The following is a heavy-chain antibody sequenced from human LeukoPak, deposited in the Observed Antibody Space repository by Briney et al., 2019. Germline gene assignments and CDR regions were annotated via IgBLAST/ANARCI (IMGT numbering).Heavy chain of an antibody. CDR3: ATMGRVAAGRDFDY. D-gene: IGHD6-13*01. Sequence: GGSLRLSCAASGFTFSSYALSWVRQAPGKGLEWVSAISGSGGSTYYADSVKGRFTISRANSKNTLYLQMNSLRAEDTAVYYCATMGRVAAGRDFDYWGQGTLVTVSS. J-gene: IGHJ4*02. V-gene: IGHV3-23*01. CDR1: GFTFSSYA. CDR2: ISGSGGST.